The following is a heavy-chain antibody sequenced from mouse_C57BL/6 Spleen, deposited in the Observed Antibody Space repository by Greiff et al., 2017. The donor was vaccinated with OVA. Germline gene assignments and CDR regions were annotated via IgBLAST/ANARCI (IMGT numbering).Heavy chain of an antibody. Sequence: EVKVVESGGGLVKPGGSLKLSCAASGFTFSSYAMSWVRQTPEKRLEWVATISDGGSYTYYPDNVKGRFTISRDNAKNNLYLQMSHLKSEDTAMYYCASGTLNYWGQGTTLTVSS. CDR3: ASGTLNY. CDR1: GFTFSSYA. CDR2: ISDGGSYT. V-gene: IGHV5-4*03. J-gene: IGHJ2*01. D-gene: IGHD4-1*01.